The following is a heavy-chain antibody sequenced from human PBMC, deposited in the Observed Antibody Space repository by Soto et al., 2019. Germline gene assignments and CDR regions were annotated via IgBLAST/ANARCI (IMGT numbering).Heavy chain of an antibody. CDR1: GFTFSSYS. CDR2: ISSSSSYI. J-gene: IGHJ3*02. Sequence: GGSLRLSCAASGFTFSSYSMNWVRQAPGKGLEWVSSISSSSSYIYYADSVKGRFTISRDNAKNSLYLQMNSLRAEDTAVYYCARPFITGTRVSGLAFDIWGQGTMVTVSS. CDR3: ARPFITGTRVSGLAFDI. D-gene: IGHD1-7*01. V-gene: IGHV3-21*01.